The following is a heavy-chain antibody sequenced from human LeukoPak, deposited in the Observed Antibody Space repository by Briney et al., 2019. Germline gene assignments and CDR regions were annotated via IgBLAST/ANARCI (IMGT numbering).Heavy chain of an antibody. J-gene: IGHJ5*02. CDR2: INSDGYSI. Sequence: TGGPLRLSCALSGFPFSSYWMHWVRQGPGEGRVCVSRINSDGYSIGYADSVKGRFTISRDNAKNTLLLQVNSLRAEDTAVYYCARGYYDFWSGSGQPKWFDPWGQGTLVTVSS. V-gene: IGHV3-74*01. CDR3: ARGYYDFWSGSGQPKWFDP. D-gene: IGHD3-3*01. CDR1: GFPFSSYW.